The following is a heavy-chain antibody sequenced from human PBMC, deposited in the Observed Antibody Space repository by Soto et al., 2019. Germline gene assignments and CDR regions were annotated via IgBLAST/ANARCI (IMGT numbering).Heavy chain of an antibody. J-gene: IGHJ5*02. CDR1: GRSITGYY. Sequence: SETLSLTCTVSGRSITGYYWSWIRQPPGKGLEWIGSIYYSGNTKYNSSLKSRVTISVDTSENQFSLKLSSVTAADTAVYYCARHGVPAAVGDWFDPWGQGTLVTV. V-gene: IGHV4-59*08. CDR2: IYYSGNT. D-gene: IGHD2-2*01. CDR3: ARHGVPAAVGDWFDP.